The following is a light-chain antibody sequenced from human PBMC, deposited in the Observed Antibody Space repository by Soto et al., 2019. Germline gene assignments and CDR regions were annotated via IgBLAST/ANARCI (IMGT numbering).Light chain of an antibody. J-gene: IGKJ1*01. CDR2: GAS. Sequence: TVLAQSPATLSVSPGERATLSCRASQSVSGHLAWYQQKPGQAPRLLIYGASTRATGIPARFSGSGSETEFTLTISSLQSEYFAVYFCQQYNNWPAWTFGQGTKVEIK. V-gene: IGKV3-15*01. CDR1: QSVSGH. CDR3: QQYNNWPAWT.